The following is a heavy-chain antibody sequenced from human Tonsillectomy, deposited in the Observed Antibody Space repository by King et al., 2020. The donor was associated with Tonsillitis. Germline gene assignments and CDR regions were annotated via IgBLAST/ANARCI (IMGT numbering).Heavy chain of an antibody. CDR2: IYSSGNT. Sequence: EVQLVESGGGLIQPGGSLRLSCAASGLTVGTNYMTWVRQAPGKGLEWVSIIYSSGNTFYSNSVKGRFTMSRDVSKNMLYLQMDSLRAEDTAVYYCARLPGMYDWGWYFDPWGRGTLVRVPS. V-gene: IGHV3-53*01. J-gene: IGHJ2*01. CDR1: GLTVGTNY. CDR3: ARLPGMYDWGWYFDP. D-gene: IGHD3-16*01.